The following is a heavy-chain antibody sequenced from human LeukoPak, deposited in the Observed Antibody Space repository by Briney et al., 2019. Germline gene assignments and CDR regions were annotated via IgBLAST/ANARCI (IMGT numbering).Heavy chain of an antibody. D-gene: IGHD5-24*01. J-gene: IGHJ5*02. CDR1: GFTFSNYW. CDR3: ARMAGLSWFDP. CDR2: IKEDGSEK. V-gene: IGHV3-7*01. Sequence: PGGSLRLSCAASGFTFSNYWMSWVRQAPGKGLEWVANIKEDGSEKYYVDSVKGRFTISRDNAKNSLYLQMNSLRAEDTAVYYCARMAGLSWFDPWGRGTLVTVSS.